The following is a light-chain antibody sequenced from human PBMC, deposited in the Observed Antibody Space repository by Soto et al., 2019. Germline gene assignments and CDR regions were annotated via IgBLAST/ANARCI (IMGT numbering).Light chain of an antibody. CDR3: QQYYSFPWT. Sequence: AIRMTQSPSSLSASTGDRVTITCRASQSISSYLNWYQQKPGKAPKLLIYTASSLQSGVPSRFSGSGSGTDFTLTISCLQSEDFATYYCQQYYSFPWTFGQGTKV. J-gene: IGKJ1*01. CDR1: QSISSY. V-gene: IGKV1-8*01. CDR2: TAS.